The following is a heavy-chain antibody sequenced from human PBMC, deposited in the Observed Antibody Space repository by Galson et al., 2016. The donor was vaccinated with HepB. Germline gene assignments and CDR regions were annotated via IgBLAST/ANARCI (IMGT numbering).Heavy chain of an antibody. V-gene: IGHV3-33*01. CDR2: IWYDGSNK. CDR1: GFTFSSYG. CDR3: ARDGYVIFTGAYPGYDFDY. Sequence: SLRLSCAASGFTFSSYGMHWVRQAPGKGLEWVAVIWYDGSNKYYADSVKGRFTISRDNSKNTLYLQMNSLRAEDTALYYCARDGYVIFTGAYPGYDFDYWGQGTLVTVSS. J-gene: IGHJ4*02. D-gene: IGHD3-9*01.